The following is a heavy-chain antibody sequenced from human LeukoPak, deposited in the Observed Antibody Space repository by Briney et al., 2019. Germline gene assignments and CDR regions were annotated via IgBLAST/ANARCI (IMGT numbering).Heavy chain of an antibody. CDR3: ARLIQWFDP. V-gene: IGHV4-39*01. Sequence: SETLSLTCTVSGGSISSSSYYWGWIRQPPGKGLEWIGSIYYSGSTYYNPSLKSRVTISVDTSKNQFSLKLSSVTAADTAVYYCARLIQWFDPWGQGTLVTVSS. CDR2: IYYSGST. J-gene: IGHJ5*02. CDR1: GGSISSSSYY.